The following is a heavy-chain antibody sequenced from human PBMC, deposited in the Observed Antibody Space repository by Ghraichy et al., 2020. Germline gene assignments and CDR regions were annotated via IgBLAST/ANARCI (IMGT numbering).Heavy chain of an antibody. CDR3: AAYVGASAY. CDR1: GFSFSNLW. D-gene: IGHD3-10*02. Sequence: GGSLRLSCAASGFSFSNLWMNWVRQGPGRGLEWVANISPDGTTRRCVDSVKGRFTVSRDNAENSLYLHLSSLRVEDTAIYYCAAYVGASAYWGHGTLITVSS. V-gene: IGHV3-7*03. J-gene: IGHJ4*03. CDR2: ISPDGTTR.